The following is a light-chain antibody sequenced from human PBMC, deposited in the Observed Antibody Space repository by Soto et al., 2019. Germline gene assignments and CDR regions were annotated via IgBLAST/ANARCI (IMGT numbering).Light chain of an antibody. Sequence: EIVMTQSPATLSVSPGERATLSYRASQTLGNKLTWYQQKPGQAPRLLIYGGSTRATGTPARFSGSGSGTEFTLTINSLQSEDFAIYYCQQHSAWPLTFGPGTKVDLK. V-gene: IGKV3D-15*01. CDR3: QQHSAWPLT. CDR1: QTLGNK. J-gene: IGKJ3*01. CDR2: GGS.